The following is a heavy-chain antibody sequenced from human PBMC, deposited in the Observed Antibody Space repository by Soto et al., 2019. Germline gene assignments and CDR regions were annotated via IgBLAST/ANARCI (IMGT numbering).Heavy chain of an antibody. CDR1: GGSISISTYY. V-gene: IGHV4-39*01. D-gene: IGHD3-22*01. Sequence: QLQLQESGPGLVKPSETLSLTCTVSGGSISISTYYWGWIRQPPGKGLEWIGSLYYSGTTYYNPSLKSRVTISVDTSKNQFSLKLTSVTAADTAVYYCARHGSLKYNYEPLRHFDLWGRGTLVTVSS. J-gene: IGHJ2*01. CDR3: ARHGSLKYNYEPLRHFDL. CDR2: LYYSGTT.